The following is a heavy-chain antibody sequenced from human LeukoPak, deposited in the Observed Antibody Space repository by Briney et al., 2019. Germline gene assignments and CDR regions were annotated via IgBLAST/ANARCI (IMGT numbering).Heavy chain of an antibody. CDR2: VKPDGSEK. CDR3: ANLWEMGY. D-gene: IGHD5-24*01. CDR1: GFSFSDYW. J-gene: IGHJ4*02. Sequence: GGSLRLSCAASGFSFSDYWMSWVRQAPGKGLEWVANVKPDGSEKYYVDSVKGRFTISRDDARNSLYLQMDSLRAEDTAVYYCANLWEMGYWGQGTLVTVSS. V-gene: IGHV3-7*01.